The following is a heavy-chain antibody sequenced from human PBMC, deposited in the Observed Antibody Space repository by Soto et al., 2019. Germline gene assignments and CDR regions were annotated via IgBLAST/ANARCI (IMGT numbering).Heavy chain of an antibody. D-gene: IGHD1-1*01. V-gene: IGHV6-1*01. J-gene: IGHJ6*03. CDR2: TYYKSKWYY. CDR3: ARGSWDDVSGHYYMDV. CDR1: GGNVSSNRAG. Sequence: QTLSLTGDSSGGNVSSNRAGWNWIRQTPSRGLEWLGRTYYKSKWYYTYAASVKSRITVSPDTSKNQFSLQLTSVTPEDTAVYYCARGSWDDVSGHYYMDVWDKGTTVTVSS.